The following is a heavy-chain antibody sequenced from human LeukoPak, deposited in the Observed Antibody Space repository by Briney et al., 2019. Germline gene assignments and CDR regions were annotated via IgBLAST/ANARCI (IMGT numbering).Heavy chain of an antibody. Sequence: GESLRLSCAASGFTFSSYSMNWVRQAPGKGLEWVSYISSASNTIYYADSVKGRFTISRDNAKNSLYLQMNSLRAEDTAMYYRARDGWFGDYNWFDPWGQGTLVTASS. J-gene: IGHJ5*02. CDR1: GFTFSSYS. V-gene: IGHV3-48*01. CDR2: ISSASNTI. D-gene: IGHD3-10*01. CDR3: ARDGWFGDYNWFDP.